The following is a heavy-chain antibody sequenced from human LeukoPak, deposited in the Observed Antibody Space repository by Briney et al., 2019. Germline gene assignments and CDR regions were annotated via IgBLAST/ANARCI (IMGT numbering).Heavy chain of an antibody. CDR1: GGSISRYY. Sequence: SETLSLTCTVSGGSISRYYWSWIRQPAGKGLEWIGRIYTSGSTNYNPSLKSRVTLSLDTSNNQFSLKLSSVTAADTAVYYCARGASGSYHYFDYWAREPWSPSPQ. V-gene: IGHV4-4*07. J-gene: IGHJ4*02. D-gene: IGHD1-26*01. CDR3: ARGASGSYHYFDY. CDR2: IYTSGST.